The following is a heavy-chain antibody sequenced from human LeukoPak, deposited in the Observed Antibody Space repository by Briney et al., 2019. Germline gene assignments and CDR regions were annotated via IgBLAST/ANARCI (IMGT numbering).Heavy chain of an antibody. CDR2: ISGSSSYI. D-gene: IGHD5-18*01. Sequence: GGSLRLSCAASGFTFSTYNMNWVRQAPGKGLEWVSSISGSSSYIYYADSVKGRFTISRDNAKNSLYLQMNSLRAEDTAVYYCAREQSGYSYVDYWGQGTLVTVSS. CDR1: GFTFSTYN. J-gene: IGHJ4*02. V-gene: IGHV3-21*01. CDR3: AREQSGYSYVDY.